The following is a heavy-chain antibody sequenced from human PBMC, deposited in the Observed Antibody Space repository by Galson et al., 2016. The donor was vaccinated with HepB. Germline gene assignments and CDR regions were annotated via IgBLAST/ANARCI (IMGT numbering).Heavy chain of an antibody. J-gene: IGHJ2*01. D-gene: IGHD6-19*01. CDR2: ICYSGST. V-gene: IGHV4-39*01. Sequence: SETLSLTCTVSGGSISSSTYYWDWIRQPPGKGLEWIGSICYSGSTYNNPSLKSRVTISVDTSKSQFSLKLSSVTAADTAVYYCARHKQWLVEGVYCYFDLWGRGTLVTVSS. CDR3: ARHKQWLVEGVYCYFDL. CDR1: GGSISSSTYY.